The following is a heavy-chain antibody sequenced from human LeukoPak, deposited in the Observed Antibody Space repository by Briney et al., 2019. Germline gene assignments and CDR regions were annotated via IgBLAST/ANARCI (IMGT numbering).Heavy chain of an antibody. CDR2: INYSGST. J-gene: IGHJ4*02. Sequence: SETLTLTCTASGVSISSYYRSWIRQPPGKGLEWIGSINYSGSTNYNPALKSRVTISVDTSKNQFSLKLSSVTAADTAVYYCTRTACGSWPVNYWGQGALGTVSS. V-gene: IGHV4-59*01. CDR3: TRTACGSWPVNY. D-gene: IGHD1-26*01. CDR1: GVSISSYY.